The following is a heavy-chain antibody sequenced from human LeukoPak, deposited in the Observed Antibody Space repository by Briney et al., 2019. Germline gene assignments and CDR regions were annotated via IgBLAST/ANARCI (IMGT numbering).Heavy chain of an antibody. CDR2: INGSSNAI. CDR1: TFTFSTSG. CDR3: ATYSGYDRIFDY. V-gene: IGHV3-48*01. D-gene: IGHD5-12*01. J-gene: IGHJ4*02. Sequence: PGGSLRLSCVASTFTFSTSGMNWVRQAPGKGLEWVSYINGSSNAINYAGSVKGRFTVSRDNAKNSLYLQMNSLRAEDTAVYYCATYSGYDRIFDYWGQGTLVTVSS.